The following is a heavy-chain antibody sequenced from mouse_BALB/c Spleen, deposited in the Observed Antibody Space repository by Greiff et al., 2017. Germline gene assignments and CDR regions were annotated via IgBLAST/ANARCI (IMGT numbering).Heavy chain of an antibody. V-gene: IGHV1S81*02. CDR3: ARSPQRAFDY. CDR2: INPSNGRT. CDR1: GYSFTSYW. D-gene: IGHD3-3*01. Sequence: VQLQQPGADLVKPGASVKLSCKASGYSFTSYWMHWVKQRPGQGLEWIGEINPSNGRTNYNEKFKSKATLTVDKSSSTAYMQLSSLTSEDSAVYYCARSPQRAFDYWGQGTTLTVSS. J-gene: IGHJ2*01.